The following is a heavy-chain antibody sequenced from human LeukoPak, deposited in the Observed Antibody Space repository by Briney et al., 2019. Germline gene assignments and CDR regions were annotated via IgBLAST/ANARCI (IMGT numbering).Heavy chain of an antibody. V-gene: IGHV4-59*01. CDR2: IYYSGST. D-gene: IGHD3-10*01. CDR3: ASSYGSGSFDY. Sequence: PSETLSLTCTVSGGSISSYYWSWIRQPPGKGLEWIGYIYYSGSTNYNPSLKSRVTISVDTSKNQFSLKLSSVTAADTAVYYCASSYGSGSFDYWGQGTLVTVSS. J-gene: IGHJ4*02. CDR1: GGSISSYY.